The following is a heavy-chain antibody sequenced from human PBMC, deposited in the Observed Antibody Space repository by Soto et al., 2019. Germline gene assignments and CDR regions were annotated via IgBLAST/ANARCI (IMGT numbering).Heavy chain of an antibody. D-gene: IGHD3-9*01. V-gene: IGHV4-39*01. Sequence: PSETLSLTCTVSGGSISSSSYYWGWIRQPPGKGLEWIGSIYYSGSTYYNPSLKSRVTISVDTSKNQFSLKLSSVTAADTAVYYCARHFDILTGYPYGMDVWGQGTTVT. CDR2: IYYSGST. J-gene: IGHJ6*02. CDR1: GGSISSSSYY. CDR3: ARHFDILTGYPYGMDV.